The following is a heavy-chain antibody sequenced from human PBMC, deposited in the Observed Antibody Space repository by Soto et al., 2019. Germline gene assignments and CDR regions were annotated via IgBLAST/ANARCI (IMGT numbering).Heavy chain of an antibody. CDR1: GGSISSGGYY. CDR3: PRMLPTVTAYFDAFDI. V-gene: IGHV4-31*03. J-gene: IGHJ3*02. CDR2: IYYSGST. Sequence: SETLSLTCTVSGGSISSGGYYWSWIRQHPGKGLEWIGYIYYSGSTYYNPSLKSRVTISVDTSKNQFSLKPSSVTAADTAVYYCPRMLPTVTAYFDAFDIWGQGTMVTVSS. D-gene: IGHD4-17*01.